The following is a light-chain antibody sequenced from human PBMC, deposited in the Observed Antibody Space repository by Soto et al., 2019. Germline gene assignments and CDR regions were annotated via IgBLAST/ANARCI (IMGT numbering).Light chain of an antibody. CDR1: QSVSGK. CDR3: QQYSNWPPAIT. V-gene: IGKV3-15*01. CDR2: GSS. Sequence: EIVMTQSPATLSVSPGETATLSCRASQSVSGKLAWFQQKPGHPPRLLIYGSSTRATGVPDRFSGSGSGTEFTLIISSLQSEDVALYYCQQYSNWPPAITFGQGTRLEIK. J-gene: IGKJ5*01.